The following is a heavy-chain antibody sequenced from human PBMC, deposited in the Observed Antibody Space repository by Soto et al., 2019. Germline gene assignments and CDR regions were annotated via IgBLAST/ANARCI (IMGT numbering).Heavy chain of an antibody. CDR3: AKLPPRAQALVRYYFDY. Sequence: PGESLKIXCQTSGCSFTSFWIGWVRQMPGKGLEWMGIIYPDDSDTRYSPSFQGQVTISADTSISTAYLQMSSLKASDTAIYYCAKLPPRAQALVRYYFDYWGQGTLVTVSS. J-gene: IGHJ4*02. CDR2: IYPDDSDT. CDR1: GCSFTSFW. V-gene: IGHV5-51*01. D-gene: IGHD3-10*01.